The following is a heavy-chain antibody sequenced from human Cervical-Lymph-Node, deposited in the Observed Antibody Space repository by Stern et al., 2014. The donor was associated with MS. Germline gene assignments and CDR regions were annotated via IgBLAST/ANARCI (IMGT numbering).Heavy chain of an antibody. CDR1: GLSINAYW. CDR3: ARSWNVVVRATRSYYYSGMDV. D-gene: IGHD2-15*01. V-gene: IGHV3-7*01. J-gene: IGHJ6*02. CDR2: IKPDGSAK. Sequence: EVQLVESGGGLVQPGGSLRLSCAAPGLSINAYWMNWVRQAPGKGLEWVANIKPDGSAKYYVGSVKGRFTISRDNAKNSLYLQMNSLRAEDTAVYYCARSWNVVVRATRSYYYSGMDVWGQGTTVTVSS.